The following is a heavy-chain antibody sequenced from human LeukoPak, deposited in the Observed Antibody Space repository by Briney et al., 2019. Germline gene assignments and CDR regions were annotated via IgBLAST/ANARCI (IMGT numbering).Heavy chain of an antibody. CDR1: GYSIRSDYY. V-gene: IGHV4-38-2*01. CDR2: IYYSGST. Sequence: PSETLSLTCAVSGYSIRSDYYWGWIRQPPGKGLEWIASIYYSGSTSYNPSLKSRVTISVDTSKNQFSLKLRFVTAADMAVYYCATSTGSSNLGSWGQGTLVTVSS. D-gene: IGHD6-13*01. CDR3: ATSTGSSNLGS. J-gene: IGHJ4*02.